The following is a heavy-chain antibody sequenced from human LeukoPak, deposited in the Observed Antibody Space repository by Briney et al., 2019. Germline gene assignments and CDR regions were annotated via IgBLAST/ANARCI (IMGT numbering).Heavy chain of an antibody. Sequence: ASVKVSCKASGYTFTSYGISWVRQAPGQGLEWMGWINPNSGGTKYVQNFQGRVTMTRDTSIRTVYMELSRLRSDDTAVYYCARDYYDNSGFGAFDIWGQGTMVTVSS. V-gene: IGHV1-2*02. D-gene: IGHD3-22*01. J-gene: IGHJ3*02. CDR1: GYTFTSYG. CDR3: ARDYYDNSGFGAFDI. CDR2: INPNSGGT.